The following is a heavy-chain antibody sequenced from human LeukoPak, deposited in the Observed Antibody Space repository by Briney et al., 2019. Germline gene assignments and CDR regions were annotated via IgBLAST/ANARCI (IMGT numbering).Heavy chain of an antibody. D-gene: IGHD3-10*01. J-gene: IGHJ4*02. CDR1: GGSISSYY. V-gene: IGHV4-4*07. CDR2: IYTSGST. Sequence: PSETLSLTCTVSGGSISSYYWSWIRQPAGKGLEWIGRIYTSGSTNYNPSLKSRVTMSVGTSKNQFSLKLSSVTAADTAVYYCAREPALWFGELFSSPYFDYWGQGTLVTVSS. CDR3: AREPALWFGELFSSPYFDY.